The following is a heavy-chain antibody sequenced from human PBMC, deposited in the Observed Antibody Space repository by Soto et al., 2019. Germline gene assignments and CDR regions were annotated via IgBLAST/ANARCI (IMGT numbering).Heavy chain of an antibody. Sequence: GGSLRLSCAASGFSFTTTWMNWVRQAPGKGLEWVGRIKRQADGGTTAYAASVQGRFTISRDDSKNTVYLQMNSLNTEDTALYLCTIYNCFSSTCYLNYCGQQILVPVSA. CDR1: GFSFTTTW. CDR3: TIYNCFSSTCYLNY. J-gene: IGHJ4*02. D-gene: IGHD2-2*01. CDR2: IKRQADGGTT. V-gene: IGHV3-15*07.